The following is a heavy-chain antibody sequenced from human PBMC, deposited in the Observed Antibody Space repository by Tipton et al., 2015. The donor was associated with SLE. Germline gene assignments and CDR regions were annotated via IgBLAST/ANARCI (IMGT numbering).Heavy chain of an antibody. D-gene: IGHD6-6*01. V-gene: IGHV4-39*01. CDR3: ARCGSSLTWDYYYMDV. J-gene: IGHJ6*03. Sequence: TLSLTCTVSGGSISSSSYYWGWIRQPPGKEPEWIGSIYYSGSTYYTPSLKSRVTTSVDTSKNQFSLKLSSVTAADTAVYYCARCGSSLTWDYYYMDVWGKGTTVTISS. CDR2: IYYSGST. CDR1: GGSISSSSYY.